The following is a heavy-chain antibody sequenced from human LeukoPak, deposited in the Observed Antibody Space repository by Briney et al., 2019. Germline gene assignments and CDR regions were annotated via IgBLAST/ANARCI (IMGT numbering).Heavy chain of an antibody. D-gene: IGHD6-6*01. CDR3: ARHLIRGSSSGYYFDY. CDR1: GGSISSSSYY. J-gene: IGHJ4*02. Sequence: SETLSLTCTVSGGSISSSSYYWGWIRQPPGKGLEWIGSIYYSGSTYYNPSLKSRVTISVDTSKNQFSLKLSSVTAADTAVYYCARHLIRGSSSGYYFDYWGQGTLVTVSS. CDR2: IYYSGST. V-gene: IGHV4-39*01.